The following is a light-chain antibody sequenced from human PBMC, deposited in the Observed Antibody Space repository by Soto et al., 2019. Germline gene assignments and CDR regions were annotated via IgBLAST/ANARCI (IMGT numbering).Light chain of an antibody. Sequence: QSALTQPPSASGSPGQSVTISCTGTSSHVGGYNYVSWYQQHPGKAPKLMIYEVSKRPSGVPDRFSGSKSGNTASLTVSGLQAEDEADYYCSSYAGSNLWVFGGGTKVTVL. CDR2: EVS. CDR1: SSHVGGYNY. V-gene: IGLV2-8*01. CDR3: SSYAGSNLWV. J-gene: IGLJ3*02.